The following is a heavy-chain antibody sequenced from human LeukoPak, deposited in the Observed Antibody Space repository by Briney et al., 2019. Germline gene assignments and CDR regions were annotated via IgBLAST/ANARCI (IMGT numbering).Heavy chain of an antibody. Sequence: PGGSLRLSCAASGFTFSDYYMSWIRQAPGKGLEWVSYISSSSYTNYADSVKGRFTISRDNAKNSLYLQMNSPRAEDTAVYYCARGSMVRGVTFDYWGQGTLVTVSS. J-gene: IGHJ4*02. V-gene: IGHV3-11*06. CDR2: ISSSSYT. D-gene: IGHD3-10*01. CDR3: ARGSMVRGVTFDY. CDR1: GFTFSDYY.